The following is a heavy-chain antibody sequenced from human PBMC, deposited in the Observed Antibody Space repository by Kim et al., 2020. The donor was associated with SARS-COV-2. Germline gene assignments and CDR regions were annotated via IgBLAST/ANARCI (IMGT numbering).Heavy chain of an antibody. CDR2: T. J-gene: IGHJ1*01. V-gene: IGHV1-46*01. CDR3: ARGMSAEYFQY. Sequence: TTYAQRFQGRVTMTRATSTSTVYMELSSLSSEDTAVYFCARGMSAEYFQYWGQGTLVTVSS.